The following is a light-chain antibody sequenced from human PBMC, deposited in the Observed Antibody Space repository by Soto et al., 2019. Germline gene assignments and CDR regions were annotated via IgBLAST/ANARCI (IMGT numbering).Light chain of an antibody. CDR3: SSHSDNNPFYV. CDR1: SSDVGGHDY. Sequence: QSVLTQPASVSGSPGQSITISCSGTSSDVGGHDYVSWYQQHPGKAPKLTIFQVSRRPSGVSNRFSASKSGNSASLTISGLQAEDEAEYFCSSHSDNNPFYVFGSGTKLTVL. CDR2: QVS. J-gene: IGLJ1*01. V-gene: IGLV2-14*03.